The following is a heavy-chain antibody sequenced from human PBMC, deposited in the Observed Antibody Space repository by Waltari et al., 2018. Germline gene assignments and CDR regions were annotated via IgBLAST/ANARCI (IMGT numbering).Heavy chain of an antibody. Sequence: QVQLQESGPGLVKPSKTLSLTCTVSGGSISSGSYYWSWIRQPAGKGLEWIGRIYNSGSTNYNPSLKSRVTISVDTSKNQFSLKLSSVTAADTAVYYCARDPGIAVAGTRNGAFDIWGQGTMVTVSS. CDR2: IYNSGST. V-gene: IGHV4-61*02. CDR3: ARDPGIAVAGTRNGAFDI. D-gene: IGHD6-19*01. CDR1: GGSISSGSYY. J-gene: IGHJ3*02.